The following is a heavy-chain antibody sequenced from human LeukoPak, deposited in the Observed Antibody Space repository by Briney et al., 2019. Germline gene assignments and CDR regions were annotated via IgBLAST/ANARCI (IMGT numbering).Heavy chain of an antibody. V-gene: IGHV4-4*07. D-gene: IGHD2-15*01. CDR2: IYTSGST. CDR3: ARDSPPAYCSSGSCYFDS. J-gene: IGHJ4*02. CDR1: GGSISSYY. Sequence: SETLSLTCTVSGGSISSYYWSWIRQPAGKGLEWIGRIYTSGSTNYNPSLKSRVTMSVDTSKNEFSLILSSLTAADTAVYYCARDSPPAYCSSGSCYFDSWGQGTLVTVSS.